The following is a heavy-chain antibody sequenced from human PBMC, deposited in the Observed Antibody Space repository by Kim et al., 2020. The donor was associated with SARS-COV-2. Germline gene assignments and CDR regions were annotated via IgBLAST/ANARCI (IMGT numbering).Heavy chain of an antibody. CDR1: GGTFSSYA. D-gene: IGHD3-10*01. CDR3: KVSRSYPNYYYYGMDV. CDR2: IIPIFGTA. V-gene: IGHV1-69*13. J-gene: IGHJ6*02. Sequence: SVKVSCKASGGTFSSYAISWVRQAPGQGLEWMGGIIPIFGTANYAQKFQGRVTITADESTSTAYMELSSLRSQDTAVYYCKVSRSYPNYYYYGMDVWGQGTTVTSP.